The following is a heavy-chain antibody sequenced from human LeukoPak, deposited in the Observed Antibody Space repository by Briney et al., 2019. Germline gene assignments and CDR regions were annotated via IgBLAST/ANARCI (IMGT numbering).Heavy chain of an antibody. Sequence: SETLSLTCTVSGGSISTISYYWGWIRQPPGKGLEWIASIYYSGSTYYNPSLESRVTMSVDTSKNQFSLRLSSVTAADTALYYCARQWDRSSWFDYWGQGTLVTVSS. CDR1: GGSISTISYY. D-gene: IGHD6-13*01. CDR3: ARQWDRSSWFDY. V-gene: IGHV4-39*01. CDR2: IYYSGST. J-gene: IGHJ4*02.